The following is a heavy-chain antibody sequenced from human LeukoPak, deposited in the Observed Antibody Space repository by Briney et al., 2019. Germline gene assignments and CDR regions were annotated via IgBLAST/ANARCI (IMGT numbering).Heavy chain of an antibody. J-gene: IGHJ6*03. D-gene: IGHD2-8*01. V-gene: IGHV3-7*01. Sequence: PGGSLRLSCAASGFTFTTYWMSWVRQPPGKGLEWVANIKQDGTEKYYVDSVKGRFTISRDNAKNSLYLQMNSLRAEDTAVYYCAKDRCSNGVGCYYYYMDVWGKGTTVTISS. CDR3: AKDRCSNGVGCYYYYMDV. CDR2: IKQDGTEK. CDR1: GFTFTTYW.